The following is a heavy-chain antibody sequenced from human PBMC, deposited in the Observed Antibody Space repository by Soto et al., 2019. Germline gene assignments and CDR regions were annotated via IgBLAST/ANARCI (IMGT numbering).Heavy chain of an antibody. CDR3: ARHGGENYYDSSGPDFSEGWNYYYYGMDV. CDR1: GYSFTSYW. CDR2: IYPGDSDT. D-gene: IGHD3-22*01. Sequence: EVQLVQSGAEVKKPGESLKISCKGSGYSFTSYWIGWVRQMPGKGLEWMGIIYPGDSDTRYSPSFQGQVTISADKSISTAYLQWSSLKASDTAMYYCARHGGENYYDSSGPDFSEGWNYYYYGMDVWGQGTTVTVSS. J-gene: IGHJ6*02. V-gene: IGHV5-51*01.